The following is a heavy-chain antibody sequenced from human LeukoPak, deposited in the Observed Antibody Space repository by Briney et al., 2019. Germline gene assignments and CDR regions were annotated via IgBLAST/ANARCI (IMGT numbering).Heavy chain of an antibody. V-gene: IGHV4-34*01. CDR2: INHSGST. CDR3: ARGGYCSSTSCYLVY. Sequence: SETLSLTCAVYGGSFSGYYWSWIRQPPGKGLEWIGEINHSGSTNYNPSLKSRVTISVDTSKNQFSLKLSSVTAADTAVYYCARGGYCSSTSCYLVYWGQGTPVTVSS. D-gene: IGHD2-2*01. J-gene: IGHJ4*02. CDR1: GGSFSGYY.